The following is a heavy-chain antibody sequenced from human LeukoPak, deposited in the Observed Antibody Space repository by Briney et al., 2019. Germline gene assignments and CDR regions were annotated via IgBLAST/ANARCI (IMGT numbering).Heavy chain of an antibody. J-gene: IGHJ4*02. CDR2: INPNSGGT. D-gene: IGHD2-8*01. CDR1: GYTFTDYY. V-gene: IGHV1-2*02. Sequence: ASVKVSCKTSGYTFTDYYMHWVRQAPGQGLEWMGWINPNSGGTNYAQKFQGRVTMTRDTSISTAYMELSRLRSDDTAVYYCARDLQTHCTNGVCYDFDYWGQGTLVTVSS. CDR3: ARDLQTHCTNGVCYDFDY.